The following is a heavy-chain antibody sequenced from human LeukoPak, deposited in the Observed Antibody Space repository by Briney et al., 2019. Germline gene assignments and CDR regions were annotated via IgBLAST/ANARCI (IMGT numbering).Heavy chain of an antibody. CDR2: IIPILGIA. CDR3: ARGYYDSSGYLVIDY. CDR1: GGTFSSYA. Sequence: SVKVSCKASGGTFSSYAISWVRQAPGQGLEWMGRIIPILGIANYAQKFQGRVTITADRSTSTAYMELSSLRSEDTAVYYCARGYYDSSGYLVIDYWGQGTLVTVSS. V-gene: IGHV1-69*04. D-gene: IGHD3-22*01. J-gene: IGHJ4*02.